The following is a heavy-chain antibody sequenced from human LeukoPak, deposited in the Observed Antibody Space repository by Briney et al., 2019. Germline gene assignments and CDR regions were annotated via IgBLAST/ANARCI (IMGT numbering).Heavy chain of an antibody. CDR1: GGSISSGGYS. D-gene: IGHD5-12*01. V-gene: IGHV4-30-2*01. CDR2: IYHSGST. J-gene: IGHJ4*02. CDR3: ARDRSGYDGGLDY. Sequence: SQTLSLTCAVSGGSISSGGYSWSWIRQPPGKGPEWIGYIYHSGSTYYNPSLKSRVTISVNRSKNQFSLKLSSVTAADTAVYYCARDRSGYDGGLDYWGQGTLVTVSS.